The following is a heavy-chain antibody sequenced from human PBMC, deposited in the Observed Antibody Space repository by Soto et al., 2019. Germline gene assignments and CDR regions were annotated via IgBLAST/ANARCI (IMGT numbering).Heavy chain of an antibody. J-gene: IGHJ6*02. CDR2: INPNSGGT. D-gene: IGHD2-2*01. V-gene: IGHV1-2*02. CDR3: ARDLTCSSTSCYLDYYGMDV. CDR1: GYTFTGYY. Sequence: QVQLVQSGAEVKKPGASVKVSCKASGYTFTGYYMHWVRQAPGQGLEWMGWINPNSGGTNYAQKFQGRVTITRDTSISTAYMELSRLRSDDTAVYYCARDLTCSSTSCYLDYYGMDVWGQGTTVTVSS.